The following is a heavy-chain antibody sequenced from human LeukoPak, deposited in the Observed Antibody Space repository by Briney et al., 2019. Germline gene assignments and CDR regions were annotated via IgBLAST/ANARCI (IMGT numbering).Heavy chain of an antibody. V-gene: IGHV3-9*01. CDR2: IRWGSDSI. CDR1: GFSLDDYA. Sequence: QSGGSLRLSCTASGFSLDDYAMHCVRHAPGKGLEWVSAIRWGSDSIGHAVSVRGPLTISRDNAKNPLYLQINSPRAEDTALYYCLKDRQAGGCYSEFDHWGQGILVTVSS. J-gene: IGHJ4*02. D-gene: IGHD2-15*01. CDR3: LKDRQAGGCYSEFDH.